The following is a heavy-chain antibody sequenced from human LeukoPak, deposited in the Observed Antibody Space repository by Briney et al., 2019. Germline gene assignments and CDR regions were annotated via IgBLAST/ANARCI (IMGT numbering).Heavy chain of an antibody. J-gene: IGHJ5*02. CDR1: GGTFSNYA. CDR3: AGRVLYGYGGNLNWFDP. V-gene: IGHV1-69*13. Sequence: ASVKVSCKASGGTFSNYAISWVRQAPGQGLEWMGGIFPMFGTANYAQKFQGRVTITADESTYTAYMELSSLKSEDTAIYYCAGRVLYGYGGNLNWFDPWGQGTLVTVSS. CDR2: IFPMFGTA. D-gene: IGHD4-23*01.